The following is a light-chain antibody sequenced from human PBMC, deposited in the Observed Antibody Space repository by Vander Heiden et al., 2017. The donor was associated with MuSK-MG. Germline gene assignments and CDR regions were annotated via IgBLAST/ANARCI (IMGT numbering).Light chain of an antibody. Sequence: SSQPTPPPSASASPGQTASITCSGDKLGDKYACWYQQKPGQSPVLVIDQDSKRASGTPERFTGSNSGNTATLTISGTQAMDEADYYCQAWDSSTVVFGGGTKLTVL. V-gene: IGLV3-1*01. J-gene: IGLJ2*01. CDR3: QAWDSSTVV. CDR1: KLGDKY. CDR2: QDS.